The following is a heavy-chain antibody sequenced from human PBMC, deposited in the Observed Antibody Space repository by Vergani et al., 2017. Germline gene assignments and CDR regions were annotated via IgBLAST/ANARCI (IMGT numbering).Heavy chain of an antibody. D-gene: IGHD2/OR15-2a*01. V-gene: IGHV4-59*01. J-gene: IGHJ5*02. CDR1: GAAIKDFY. Sequence: QVQLQESGPGLVKPSETLSLTCTVSGAAIKDFYWSWFRQPPGKGLEWIGYVYYTGSTTYNPSLKSRVTISVDTSNNQFSLGMTSLTAADTAIYYCARDRDLYCRSTTSCHNWFYPWGQGSLVTVSS. CDR2: VYYTGST. CDR3: ARDRDLYCRSTTSCHNWFYP.